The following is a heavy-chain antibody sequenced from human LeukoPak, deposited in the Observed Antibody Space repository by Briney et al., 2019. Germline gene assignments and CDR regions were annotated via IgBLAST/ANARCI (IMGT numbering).Heavy chain of an antibody. V-gene: IGHV1-18*01. J-gene: IGHJ6*03. CDR3: ARDQRYSYGHYYYYYMDV. CDR2: ISAYNGNT. D-gene: IGHD5-18*01. Sequence: ASVKVSCKASGYTFTSYGISWVRQAPGQGLEWVGWISAYNGNTNYAQKLQGRVTMTTDTSTSTAYMELRSLRSDDTAVYYCARDQRYSYGHYYYYYMDVWGKGTTVTVSS. CDR1: GYTFTSYG.